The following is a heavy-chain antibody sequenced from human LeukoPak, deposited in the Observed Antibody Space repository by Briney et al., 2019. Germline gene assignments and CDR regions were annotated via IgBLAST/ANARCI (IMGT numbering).Heavy chain of an antibody. D-gene: IGHD3-16*01. CDR1: GDSITSAGYY. CDR2: TYYSGKT. V-gene: IGHV4-39*07. CDR3: ARAWGSDYFYYGLDV. J-gene: IGHJ6*02. Sequence: SETPSLTCTVSGDSITSAGYYWGWIRLPPGKGLEWIGTTYYSGKTYHTPSLKSRVTISMDTSKNQFSLTLSSVTAADTAIYYCARAWGSDYFYYGLDVWGQGTTVTVSS.